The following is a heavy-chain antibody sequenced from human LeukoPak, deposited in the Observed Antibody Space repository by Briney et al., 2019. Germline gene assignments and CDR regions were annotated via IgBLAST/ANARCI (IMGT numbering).Heavy chain of an antibody. CDR2: ISGSGGST. CDR1: GFTFSSYA. V-gene: IGHV3-23*01. J-gene: IGHJ5*02. CDR3: AKDFYSNYVVGNWFDP. Sequence: GGSLRLSCAASGFTFSSYAMSWVRQAPGKGLDWVSAISGSGGSTYYADSVKGRFTISRDNSKNTLYLQMNSLRAEDTAVYYCAKDFYSNYVVGNWFDPWGQGTLVTVSS. D-gene: IGHD4-11*01.